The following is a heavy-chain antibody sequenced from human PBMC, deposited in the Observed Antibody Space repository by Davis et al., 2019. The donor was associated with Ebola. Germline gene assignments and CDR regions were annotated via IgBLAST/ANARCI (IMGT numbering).Heavy chain of an antibody. D-gene: IGHD2-15*01. CDR3: ARKDCSDGSCYPAH. J-gene: IGHJ4*02. CDR2: IYYTGSDT. Sequence: PSETLSLTCTVSGGSIASHWWSWIRQPPGKGLEWIGYIYYTGSDTIYNPSLNSRVTMSVDTSKNQLSLEMTSVTAADTATYYCARKDCSDGSCYPAHWGQGTLVTVSS. CDR1: GGSIASHW. V-gene: IGHV4-59*11.